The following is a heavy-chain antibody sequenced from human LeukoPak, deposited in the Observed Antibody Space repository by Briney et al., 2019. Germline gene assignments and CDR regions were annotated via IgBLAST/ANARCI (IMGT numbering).Heavy chain of an antibody. J-gene: IGHJ4*02. V-gene: IGHV3-23*01. Sequence: GGSLRLSCAASGFSFSSYAISWVRQAPGKGLEWVSAISGSGGSTYYADSVKGRFTISRDNSKNTLYLQMNSLRAEDTAVYYCAKVVDIVATMGYFDYWGQGTLVTVSS. CDR1: GFSFSSYA. D-gene: IGHD5-12*01. CDR3: AKVVDIVATMGYFDY. CDR2: ISGSGGST.